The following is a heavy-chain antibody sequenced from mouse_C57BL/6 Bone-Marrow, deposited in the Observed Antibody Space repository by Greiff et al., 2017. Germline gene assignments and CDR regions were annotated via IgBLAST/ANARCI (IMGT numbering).Heavy chain of an antibody. CDR1: GYAFSSSW. J-gene: IGHJ2*01. Sequence: VQLQESGPELVKPGASVKISCKASGYAFSSSWMNWVKQRPGKGLEWIGRIYPGDGDTNYNGKFKGKATLTADKSSSTAYMQLSSLTSEDSAVYFCASFITTVVEDYWGQGTTLTVSS. V-gene: IGHV1-82*01. CDR2: IYPGDGDT. D-gene: IGHD1-1*01. CDR3: ASFITTVVEDY.